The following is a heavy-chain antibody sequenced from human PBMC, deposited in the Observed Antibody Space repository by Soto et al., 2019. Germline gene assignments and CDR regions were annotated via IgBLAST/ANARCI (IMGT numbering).Heavy chain of an antibody. Sequence: SETLSLTCTVSGGSISSGGYYWSWIRQHPGKGLEWIGYIYYSGSTYYNPSLKSRVTISVDTSKNQFSLKLSSVTAADTAVYYCARSGYSYGPNPPLYWGQGPLVTVAS. CDR1: GGSISSGGYY. D-gene: IGHD5-18*01. CDR3: ARSGYSYGPNPPLY. V-gene: IGHV4-31*03. CDR2: IYYSGST. J-gene: IGHJ4*02.